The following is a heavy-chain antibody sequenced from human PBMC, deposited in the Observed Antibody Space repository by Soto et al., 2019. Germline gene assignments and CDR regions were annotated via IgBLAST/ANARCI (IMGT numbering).Heavy chain of an antibody. CDR2: INHSESA. Sequence: QVQLQQWGAGLLKPSETLSLTCAVYGGSFSGYYWSWIRQPPGKGLEWIGEINHSESANYNPSPKGRVTLSVDTSTTQFYLKLNSVTAADTAVYYCARGSWLRSSLDYWGQGTLVTVAS. V-gene: IGHV4-34*02. J-gene: IGHJ4*02. D-gene: IGHD5-12*01. CDR1: GGSFSGYY. CDR3: ARGSWLRSSLDY.